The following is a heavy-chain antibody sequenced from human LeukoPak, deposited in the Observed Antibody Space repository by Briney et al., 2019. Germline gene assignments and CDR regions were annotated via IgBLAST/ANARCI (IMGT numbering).Heavy chain of an antibody. CDR3: ARTSQRDAFDI. CDR1: GFTFSSYA. V-gene: IGHV3-48*04. J-gene: IGHJ3*02. D-gene: IGHD6-25*01. CDR2: ISGSGTTI. Sequence: GGSLRLSCAASGFTFSSYAMSWVRQAPGKGLEWISYISGSGTTIYYADSVKGRFTISRDNAKSSLYLQMNSLRAEDTAVYYCARTSQRDAFDIWGQGTMVTVSS.